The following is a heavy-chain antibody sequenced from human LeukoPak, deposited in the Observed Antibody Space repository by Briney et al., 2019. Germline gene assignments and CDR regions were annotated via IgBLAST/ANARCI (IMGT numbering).Heavy chain of an antibody. CDR3: ARQYDFWSGWFDP. D-gene: IGHD3-3*01. CDR1: GYSFTSYW. V-gene: IGHV5-51*01. Sequence: GESLKISCKGSGYSFTSYWICWVRQMPGKGLEWMGIIYPGDSDTRYSPSFQGQVTISADKSISTAYLQWSSLKASDTAMYYCARQYDFWSGWFDPWGQGTLVTVSS. CDR2: IYPGDSDT. J-gene: IGHJ5*02.